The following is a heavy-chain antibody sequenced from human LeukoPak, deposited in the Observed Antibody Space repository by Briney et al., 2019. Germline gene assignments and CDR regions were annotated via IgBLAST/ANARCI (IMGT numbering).Heavy chain of an antibody. CDR3: AHRYHYDRSGFYYDNPPFDY. V-gene: IGHV2-5*02. CDR2: IYWDDDK. Sequence: ESGPTLSHPTQPLTLTCTFSGFSLRTRGVGVGWIRQPPGKALEWLALIYWDDDKRYTPSLKNRLTTTKDTSKNQVVLTMTNMDPVDTATYYCAHRYHYDRSGFYYDNPPFDYWGQGTLVTVSS. J-gene: IGHJ4*02. CDR1: GFSLRTRGVG. D-gene: IGHD3-22*01.